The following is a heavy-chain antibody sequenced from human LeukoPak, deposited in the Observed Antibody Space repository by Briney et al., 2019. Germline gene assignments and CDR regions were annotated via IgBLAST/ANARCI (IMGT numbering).Heavy chain of an antibody. V-gene: IGHV3-30*04. D-gene: IGHD6-19*01. CDR2: ISYDGSNK. Sequence: GGSLRLSCAASGFTFSSYAMHWVRQAPGKGLEWVAVISYDGSNKYYADSVKGRFTISRDNSKNTLYLQMNSLRAEDTAVYYCAKDGETGYSSGWLDYWGQGTLVTVSS. J-gene: IGHJ4*02. CDR3: AKDGETGYSSGWLDY. CDR1: GFTFSSYA.